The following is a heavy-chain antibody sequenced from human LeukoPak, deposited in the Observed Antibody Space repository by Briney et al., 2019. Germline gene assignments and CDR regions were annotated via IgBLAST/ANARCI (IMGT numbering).Heavy chain of an antibody. J-gene: IGHJ4*02. D-gene: IGHD6-13*01. V-gene: IGHV3-30*18. CDR1: GFTFSDYG. CDR3: AKALPGVAAAGIPFIYY. Sequence: GGSLRLSCAVSGFTFSDYGMHWVRQAPGKGLEWVAVMSYNGNYEYYADSVKGRFTISRDDSKNTLYLQMNSLRGEDTALYYCAKALPGVAAAGIPFIYYWGQGTLVTVSS. CDR2: MSYNGNYE.